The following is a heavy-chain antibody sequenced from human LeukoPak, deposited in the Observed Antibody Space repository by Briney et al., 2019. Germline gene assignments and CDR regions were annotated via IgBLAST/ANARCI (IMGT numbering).Heavy chain of an antibody. J-gene: IGHJ3*02. CDR2: ISAYNGNT. CDR1: GYTFTSYG. Sequence: VASVKVSCKASGYTFTSYGISWVRQAPGQGLEWMGWISAYNGNTNYAQKLQGRVTMTTDTSTSTAYMELRSLRSDDTAVYYCATAYDYGVLRDAFDIWGQGTMVTVSS. D-gene: IGHD4-17*01. CDR3: ATAYDYGVLRDAFDI. V-gene: IGHV1-18*01.